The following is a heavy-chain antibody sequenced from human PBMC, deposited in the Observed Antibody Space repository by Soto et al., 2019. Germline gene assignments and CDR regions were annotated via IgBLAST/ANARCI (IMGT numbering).Heavy chain of an antibody. J-gene: IGHJ6*03. D-gene: IGHD6-13*01. Sequence: EVQLVESGGGLVQPGRSLRLSCAASGFTFHDYALHWVRQAPGKGLEWVSGITWNGASMGYADSVQGRFSISRHNTRNSLYLQMNTLRAEATALYYCTKSPSIAAAGVTYHYYYMDVWGKGTAVTVS. V-gene: IGHV3-9*01. CDR2: ITWNGASM. CDR3: TKSPSIAAAGVTYHYYYMDV. CDR1: GFTFHDYA.